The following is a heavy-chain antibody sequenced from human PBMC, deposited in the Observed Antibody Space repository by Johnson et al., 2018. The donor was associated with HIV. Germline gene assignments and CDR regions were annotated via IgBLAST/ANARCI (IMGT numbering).Heavy chain of an antibody. V-gene: IGHV3-13*01. Sequence: VQLVESGGGVVQPGGSLRLSCAASGFTFSSYDMHWVRQATGKGLEWVSAIGTAGDTYYPGSVKGRFTISRENAKNSLYLQMNNLRAEDTAVYYCAREALVEGVMALDVWGQGTVVTVS. J-gene: IGHJ3*01. D-gene: IGHD3-16*01. CDR3: AREALVEGVMALDV. CDR2: IGTAGDT. CDR1: GFTFSSYD.